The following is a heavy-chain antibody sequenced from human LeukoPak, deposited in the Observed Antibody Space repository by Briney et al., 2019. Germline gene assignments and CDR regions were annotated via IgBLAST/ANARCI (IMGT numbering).Heavy chain of an antibody. V-gene: IGHV3-33*06. J-gene: IGHJ4*02. D-gene: IGHD5-12*01. Sequence: GGSLRLSCAASGFSFTTYGMHWVRQAPGKGLEWVAVMWHDEKTKYYADSVKGRFTIPRDDSKNTLYLQMNSLRAEDTAVYYCAKGLAVATGIDYWGQGTLVTVSS. CDR1: GFSFTTYG. CDR2: MWHDEKTK. CDR3: AKGLAVATGIDY.